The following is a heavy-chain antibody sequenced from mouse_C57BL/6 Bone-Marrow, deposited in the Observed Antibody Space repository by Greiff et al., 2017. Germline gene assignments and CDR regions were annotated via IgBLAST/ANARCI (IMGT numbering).Heavy chain of an antibody. V-gene: IGHV5-4*01. J-gene: IGHJ3*01. Sequence: EVKLMESGGGLVKPGGSLKLSCAASGFTFSSYAMSWVRQTPEKRLEWVATISDGGSYTYYPDNVKGRFTISRDNAKNNLYLQMSHLKSEDTAMYYCARDRYEYDGGFAYWGQGTLVTVSA. CDR1: GFTFSSYA. D-gene: IGHD2-4*01. CDR3: ARDRYEYDGGFAY. CDR2: ISDGGSYT.